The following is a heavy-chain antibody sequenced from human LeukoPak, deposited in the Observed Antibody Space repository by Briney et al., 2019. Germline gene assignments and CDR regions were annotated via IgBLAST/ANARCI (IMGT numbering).Heavy chain of an antibody. V-gene: IGHV4-59*11. CDR3: ARGLGSGRYYYYYYGVDV. Sequence: SETLSLTCTVSGGSISSHYWSWIRQPPGKGLEWIGYIYYSGSTNYNPSLKSRVTISVDTSKNQFSLKLSSVTAADTAVYYCARGLGSGRYYYYYYGVDVWGQGTTVTVSS. D-gene: IGHD3-10*01. J-gene: IGHJ6*02. CDR2: IYYSGST. CDR1: GGSISSHY.